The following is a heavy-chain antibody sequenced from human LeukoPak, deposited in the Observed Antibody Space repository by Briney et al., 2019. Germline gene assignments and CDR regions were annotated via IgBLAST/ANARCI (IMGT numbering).Heavy chain of an antibody. D-gene: IGHD2-15*01. Sequence: ASVKVSCKASGYTFTSYAMHWVRQAPGQRLEWMGWINAGNGNTKYSQKFQGTVTITRDTSASTAYMELSSLRSEDTAVYYCATSRNSARGIDYWGQGTLVTVSS. J-gene: IGHJ4*02. V-gene: IGHV1-3*01. CDR3: ATSRNSARGIDY. CDR2: INAGNGNT. CDR1: GYTFTSYA.